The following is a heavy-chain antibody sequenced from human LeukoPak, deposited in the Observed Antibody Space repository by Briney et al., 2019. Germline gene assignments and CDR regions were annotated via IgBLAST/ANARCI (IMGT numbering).Heavy chain of an antibody. CDR2: VSGSGGST. CDR1: GLTFSLYA. V-gene: IGHV3-23*01. D-gene: IGHD1-26*01. CDR3: AKANSESYGYNWFDH. J-gene: IGHJ5*02. Sequence: GGSLRLSCAASGLTFSLYAMTWVRQAPGKGLEWVSTVSGSGGSTYYADSVKGRFTVSRDNSKNTLYLQMNSLRAEDTAAYYCAKANSESYGYNWFDHWGQGTLVTVST.